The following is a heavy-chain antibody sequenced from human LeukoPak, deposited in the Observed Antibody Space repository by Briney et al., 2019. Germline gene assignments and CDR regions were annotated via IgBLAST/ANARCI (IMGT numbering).Heavy chain of an antibody. CDR3: AKVGYYERPWYFDY. CDR1: VLTFSHYA. J-gene: IGHJ4*02. V-gene: IGHV3-30*18. Sequence: GRSLRLSCAASVLTFSHYAMHWVRQAPGKGLEWVAVISFDGTNKFYADSVKGRFTISRENSKNALYLQMNSLRAEDTAVYYCAKVGYYERPWYFDYWGQGTLVTVSS. CDR2: ISFDGTNK. D-gene: IGHD3-22*01.